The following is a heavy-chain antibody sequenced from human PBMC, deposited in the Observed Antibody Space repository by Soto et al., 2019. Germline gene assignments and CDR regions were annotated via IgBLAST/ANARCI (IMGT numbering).Heavy chain of an antibody. Sequence: SETLSLTCTVSGGSISSSSYYWGWIRQPPGKGLEWIGSIYYSGSTYYNPSLKSRVTISVDTSKNQFSLKLSSVTAADTAVYYCAIAAAGTGDFDYWGQGTPVTVSS. J-gene: IGHJ4*02. CDR3: AIAAAGTGDFDY. CDR1: GGSISSSSYY. CDR2: IYYSGST. V-gene: IGHV4-39*01. D-gene: IGHD6-13*01.